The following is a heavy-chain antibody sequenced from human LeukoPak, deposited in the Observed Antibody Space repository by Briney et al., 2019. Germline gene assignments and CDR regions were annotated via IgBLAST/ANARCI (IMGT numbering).Heavy chain of an antibody. CDR1: GYTFTSYG. Sequence: ASVKVSCKASGYTFTSYGISWVRQAPGQGLEWMGWISAYNGNTNYAQKLQGRVTMTTDTSTSTAYMELRSLRSDDTAVYYCAGVSGEDGYDILTGYYFDYWGQGTLVTVSS. CDR3: AGVSGEDGYDILTGYYFDY. V-gene: IGHV1-18*01. D-gene: IGHD3-9*01. J-gene: IGHJ4*02. CDR2: ISAYNGNT.